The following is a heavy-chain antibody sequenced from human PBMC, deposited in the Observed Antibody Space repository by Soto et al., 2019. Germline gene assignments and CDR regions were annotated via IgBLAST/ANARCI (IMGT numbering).Heavy chain of an antibody. CDR2: IKNDGSEQ. J-gene: IGHJ4*02. Sequence: GWLRRAGAASGCTFKPYYMTGVRQAPGKGLEWVASIKNDGSEQYYVDSVKGRFTISRDNDKNSLYLQMNSLRAGDTALYYCSRENWFQDYWGQGTPVTVSS. CDR1: GCTFKPYY. CDR3: SRENWFQDY. D-gene: IGHD3-10*01. V-gene: IGHV3-7*03.